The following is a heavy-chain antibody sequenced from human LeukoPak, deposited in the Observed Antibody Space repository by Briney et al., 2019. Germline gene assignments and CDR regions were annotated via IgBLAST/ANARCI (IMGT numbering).Heavy chain of an antibody. CDR2: ISGSGGST. Sequence: GGSLRLSCAASDFTFNKDWMSWVRQAPGKGLEWVSAISGSGGSTYYADSVKGRFTISRDNSKNTLYLQMNSLRAEDTAVYYCAKTLQLWPTGDYWGQGILVTVSS. CDR1: DFTFNKDW. V-gene: IGHV3-23*01. J-gene: IGHJ4*02. D-gene: IGHD5-18*01. CDR3: AKTLQLWPTGDY.